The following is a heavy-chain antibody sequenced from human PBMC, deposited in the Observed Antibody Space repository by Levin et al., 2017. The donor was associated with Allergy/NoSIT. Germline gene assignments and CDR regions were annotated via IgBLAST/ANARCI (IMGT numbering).Heavy chain of an antibody. CDR1: GFTFSSYA. D-gene: IGHD6-19*01. V-gene: IGHV3-30-3*01. J-gene: IGHJ3*02. CDR3: ARDLSTFYSSGWSTFDI. CDR2: ISYDGSNK. Sequence: PGGSLRLSCAASGFTFSSYAMHWVRQAPGKGLEWVAVISYDGSNKYYADSVKGRFTISRDNSKNTLYLQMNSLRAEDTAVYYCARDLSTFYSSGWSTFDIWGQGTMVTVSS.